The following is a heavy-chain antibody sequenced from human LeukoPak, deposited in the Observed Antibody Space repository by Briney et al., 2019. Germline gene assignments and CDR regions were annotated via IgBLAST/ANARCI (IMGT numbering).Heavy chain of an antibody. V-gene: IGHV3-30*02. CDR3: AKDRGTITNWFDP. CDR1: GFTFSSYG. Sequence: GGSLSLSCAASGFTFSSYGMHWVRQAPGKGLEWVAFIRYDGSNKYYADSVKGRFTISRDNSKNTLYLQMNSLRAEDTAVYYCAKDRGTITNWFDPWGQGTLVTVSS. CDR2: IRYDGSNK. D-gene: IGHD5-12*01. J-gene: IGHJ5*02.